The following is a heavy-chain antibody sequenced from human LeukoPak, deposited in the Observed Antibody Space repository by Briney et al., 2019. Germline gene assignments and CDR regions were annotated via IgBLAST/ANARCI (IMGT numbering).Heavy chain of an antibody. CDR3: ARGKTYYDISKDAFDI. CDR1: SGSISSYY. Sequence: SETLSLTCTVSSGSISSYYWSWIRQPPGKGLEWIGYIYYSGSTNYNPSLKSRVTISVDTSKNQFSLKMSSVTAADTAVYYCARGKTYYDISKDAFDIWGQGTMVTVSS. CDR2: IYYSGST. J-gene: IGHJ3*02. V-gene: IGHV4-59*01. D-gene: IGHD3-22*01.